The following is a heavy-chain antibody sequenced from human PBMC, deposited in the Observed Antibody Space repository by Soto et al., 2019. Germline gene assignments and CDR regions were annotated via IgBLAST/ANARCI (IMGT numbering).Heavy chain of an antibody. D-gene: IGHD2-21*01. J-gene: IGHJ3*02. Sequence: ASVKLSCKASGFTITSSAMQWVRQAREQRLEWIGWIVVGSGNTNYAQKFQERVTITRDMSTSTAYMELSSLRSEDTAVYYCAADAYCGGDCPNAFDIWGKGTMVTVSS. CDR3: AADAYCGGDCPNAFDI. V-gene: IGHV1-58*02. CDR1: GFTITSSA. CDR2: IVVGSGNT.